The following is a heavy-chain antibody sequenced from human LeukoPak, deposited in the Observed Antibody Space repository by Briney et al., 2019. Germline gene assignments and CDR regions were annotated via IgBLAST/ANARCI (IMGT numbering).Heavy chain of an antibody. CDR2: MNPNNGNT. J-gene: IGHJ5*02. D-gene: IGHD3-3*01. V-gene: IGHV1-8*01. CDR3: ARVGSVLRFLEWLLSPNWFDP. Sequence: ASVKVSCKASGYTFTSYDINWVRQATGQGLEWMGWMNPNNGNTDYAQKFQGRVTMTRNTSISTAYMELSSLRSEDTAVYYCARVGSVLRFLEWLLSPNWFDPWGQGTLVTVSS. CDR1: GYTFTSYD.